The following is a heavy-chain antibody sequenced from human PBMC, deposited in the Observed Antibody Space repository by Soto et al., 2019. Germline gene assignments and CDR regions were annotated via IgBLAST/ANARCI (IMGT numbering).Heavy chain of an antibody. CDR3: ARGRLFLTTSGVSITYLDD. Sequence: PSETLSLTCAVYSGSISGNYYSWDRQSPGKGRGWIGEITHGGSTTYSPSLKSRVTMSLDTSKNQFSLNITSMTAADTAVYYCARGRLFLTTSGVSITYLDDWGQGTPVTVSS. V-gene: IGHV4-34*01. J-gene: IGHJ4*02. CDR1: SGSISGNY. CDR2: ITHGGST. D-gene: IGHD3-3*01.